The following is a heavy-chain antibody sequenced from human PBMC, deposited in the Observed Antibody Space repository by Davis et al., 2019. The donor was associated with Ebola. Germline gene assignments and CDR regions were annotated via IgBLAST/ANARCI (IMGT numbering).Heavy chain of an antibody. V-gene: IGHV1-18*04. CDR3: AADRFGDYGLWS. CDR1: GYTFTSYG. CDR2: ISAYNGNT. D-gene: IGHD4-17*01. J-gene: IGHJ5*02. Sequence: AASVKVSCKASGYTFTSYGISWVRQAPGQGLEWMGWISAYNGNTNYTQKLQGRVTMTTDTSTSTAYMEVGGLRSDDTAVYYCAADRFGDYGLWSWGQGTLVTVSS.